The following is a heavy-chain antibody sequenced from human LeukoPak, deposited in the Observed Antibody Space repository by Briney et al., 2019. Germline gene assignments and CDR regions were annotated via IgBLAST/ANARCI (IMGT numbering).Heavy chain of an antibody. CDR2: IYSDNT. Sequence: GGSLRLSCTVSGFTVSSNSMSWVRQAPGKGLEWVSFIYSDNTHYSDSVKGRFTISRDNSKNTLYLQMNSLRADDTAVYYCASPGYCSGGSCYRVYNFDYWSQGTLVTVSS. D-gene: IGHD2-15*01. CDR3: ASPGYCSGGSCYRVYNFDY. CDR1: GFTVSSNS. J-gene: IGHJ4*02. V-gene: IGHV3-53*05.